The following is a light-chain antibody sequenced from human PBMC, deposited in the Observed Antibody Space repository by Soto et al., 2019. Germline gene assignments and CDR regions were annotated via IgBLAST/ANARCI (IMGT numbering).Light chain of an antibody. Sequence: DIKTTQSPSSLSASVGDRVTITCRASQSIRSYLNWYQQKPGTAPKLXIYASYTLQSGVPSRFSGRGAGSDCTRTISSLQTEDVATYSCQQSYSSTLTFAQGTKVDIK. CDR2: ASY. J-gene: IGKJ1*01. CDR3: QQSYSSTLT. CDR1: QSIRSY. V-gene: IGKV1-39*01.